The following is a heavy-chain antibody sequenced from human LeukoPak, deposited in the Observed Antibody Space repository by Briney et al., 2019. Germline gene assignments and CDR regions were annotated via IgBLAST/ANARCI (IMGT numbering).Heavy chain of an antibody. Sequence: VKVSCKASGFTFTSSAVQWVRQAPGQRLEWMGWINAGNGNTKYSQKFQGRVTITRDTSASTAYMERSSLRSEDTAVYYCASGFGDMHYYYGMDVWGQGTTVTVSS. CDR3: ASGFGDMHYYYGMDV. CDR1: GFTFTSSA. J-gene: IGHJ6*02. CDR2: INAGNGNT. D-gene: IGHD3-10*01. V-gene: IGHV1-3*01.